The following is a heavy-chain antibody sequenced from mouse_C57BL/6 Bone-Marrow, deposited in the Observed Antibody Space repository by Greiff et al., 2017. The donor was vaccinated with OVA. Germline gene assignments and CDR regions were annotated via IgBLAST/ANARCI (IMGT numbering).Heavy chain of an antibody. D-gene: IGHD2-13*01. V-gene: IGHV7-1*01. CDR1: GFTFSDFY. CDR2: SRNKANDYTT. J-gene: IGHJ3*01. Sequence: EVKLVESGGGLVQSGRSLRLSCATSGFTFSDFYMEWVRQAPGKGLEWIAASRNKANDYTTEYSATVKGRFIVSRDTSQSILYLQMNALRAEDTAIYYCARDASVTAWFAYWGQGTLVTVSA. CDR3: ARDASVTAWFAY.